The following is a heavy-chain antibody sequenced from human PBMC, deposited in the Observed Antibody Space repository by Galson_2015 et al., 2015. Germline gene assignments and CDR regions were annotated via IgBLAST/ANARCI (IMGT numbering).Heavy chain of an antibody. CDR2: IYHNGTT. V-gene: IGHV4-30-2*01. CDR1: GDSISSGGYS. D-gene: IGHD2-15*01. J-gene: IGHJ5*02. Sequence: TLSLTCAVSGDSISSGGYSWSWVRQPPGQGLQWIGDIYHNGTTSYNPSLKNRVTISVDRSKNDFSLKLRSVPAADTAVYYCARGGLGYCSGGICYLSRWFDPWGQGTQVTVST. CDR3: ARGGLGYCSGGICYLSRWFDP.